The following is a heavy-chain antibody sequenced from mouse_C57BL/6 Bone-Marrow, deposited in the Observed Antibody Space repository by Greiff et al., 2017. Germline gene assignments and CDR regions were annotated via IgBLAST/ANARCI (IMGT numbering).Heavy chain of an antibody. CDR3: ARPYYSNYWYCDV. CDR2: IYPGSGST. Sequence: VQLQQPGAELVKPGASVKMSCKASGYTFTSYWITWVKQRPGQGLEWIGDIYPGSGSTNYNEKFKSKATLTVDTSSSTAYMQRSSLTSEDSAVYYCARPYYSNYWYCDVWGTGTTVTVSS. J-gene: IGHJ1*03. CDR1: GYTFTSYW. V-gene: IGHV1-55*01. D-gene: IGHD2-5*01.